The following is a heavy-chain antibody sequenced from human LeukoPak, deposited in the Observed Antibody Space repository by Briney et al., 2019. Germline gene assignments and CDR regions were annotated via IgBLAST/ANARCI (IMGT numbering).Heavy chain of an antibody. CDR1: GGSISSYY. CDR3: ARWAYGGNSDGIDY. J-gene: IGHJ4*02. Sequence: PSETLSLTCTVSGGSISSYYWSWIRQPPGKGREWIGYIYYSGSTNYNPSLKSRVTISVDTSKNQFSLKLSSVTAADTAVYYCARWAYGGNSDGIDYWGQGTLVTVSS. CDR2: IYYSGST. V-gene: IGHV4-59*01. D-gene: IGHD4-23*01.